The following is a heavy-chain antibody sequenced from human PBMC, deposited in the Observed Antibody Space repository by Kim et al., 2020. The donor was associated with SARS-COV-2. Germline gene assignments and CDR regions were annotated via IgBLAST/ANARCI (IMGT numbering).Heavy chain of an antibody. V-gene: IGHV3-53*01. CDR3: ARGELYWYFDL. CDR1: GFTVSSNF. J-gene: IGHJ2*01. CDR2: IYSSGVT. D-gene: IGHD1-1*01. Sequence: GGSLRLSCAASGFTVSSNFMNWVHQAPGKGLEWVSIIYSSGVTYYADSVKGRLTISRDNSKNTLYLQMNSLRAEDTAVYYCARGELYWYFDLWGRGTLVTVSS.